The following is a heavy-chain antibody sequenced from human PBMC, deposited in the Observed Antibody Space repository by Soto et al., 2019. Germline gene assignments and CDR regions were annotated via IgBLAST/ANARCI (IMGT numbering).Heavy chain of an antibody. CDR2: IYPGDSDT. CDR1: GYNFRTSW. D-gene: IGHD2-8*01. CDR3: ARGKYCTNGACYFYDH. Sequence: PGESLKISCNCSGYNFRTSWIAWVRQMPGKGLEWMGIIYPGDSDTRYTPSFQGQVTFSVDESVSTDYLQWSSLKASDTATYYCARGKYCTNGACYFYDHWGQGTQVTVSS. J-gene: IGHJ4*02. V-gene: IGHV5-51*01.